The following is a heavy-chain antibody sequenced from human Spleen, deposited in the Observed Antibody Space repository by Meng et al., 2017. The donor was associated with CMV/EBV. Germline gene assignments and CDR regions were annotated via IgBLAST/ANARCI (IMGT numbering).Heavy chain of an antibody. CDR2: IRYDGTNK. CDR1: GFTFSSYG. Sequence: LSLTCAASGFTFSSYGMHWVRQAPGKGLEWVAFIRYDGTNKYYRDSVKGRFIISRDNSKNTLYVQMNSLRGEDTAVYYCAKDLSTFGGVIVEYLDYWGQGTLVTVSS. J-gene: IGHJ4*02. CDR3: AKDLSTFGGVIVEYLDY. D-gene: IGHD3-16*02. V-gene: IGHV3-30*02.